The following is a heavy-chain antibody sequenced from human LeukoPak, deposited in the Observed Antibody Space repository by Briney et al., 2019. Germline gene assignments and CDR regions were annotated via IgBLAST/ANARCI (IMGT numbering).Heavy chain of an antibody. V-gene: IGHV3-30*02. J-gene: IGHJ4*02. CDR3: ARGVAAGPHPAYYFDY. CDR1: GFTFSSYG. Sequence: GGSLRLSCAASGFTFSSYGMHWVRQAPGKGLEWVAFIRYDGSNKYYADSVKGRFTISRDNSKNTLYLQMNSLRAEDTAVYYCARGVAAGPHPAYYFDYWGQGTLVTVSS. CDR2: IRYDGSNK. D-gene: IGHD6-6*01.